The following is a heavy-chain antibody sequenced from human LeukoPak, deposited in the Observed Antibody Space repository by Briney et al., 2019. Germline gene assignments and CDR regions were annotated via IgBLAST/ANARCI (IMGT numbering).Heavy chain of an antibody. CDR3: ARGVIAAAGAATTETDY. Sequence: PSETLSLTCAVYGGSFSGYYWSWIRQPPGKGLEWIGEINHSGSTNYNPSLESRVTISVDTSKNQFSLKLSSVTAADTAVYYCARGVIAAAGAATTETDYWGQGTLVTVSS. CDR1: GGSFSGYY. J-gene: IGHJ4*02. CDR2: INHSGST. D-gene: IGHD6-13*01. V-gene: IGHV4-34*01.